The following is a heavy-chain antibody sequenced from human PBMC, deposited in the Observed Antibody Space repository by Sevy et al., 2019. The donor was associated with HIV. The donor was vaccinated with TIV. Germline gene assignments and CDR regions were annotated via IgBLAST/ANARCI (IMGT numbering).Heavy chain of an antibody. CDR1: GFTFSSYA. CDR3: AKSGYYNGSGSYYKQGTDY. J-gene: IGHJ4*02. Sequence: GGSLRLSCAASGFTFSSYAMSWVRQAPGKGLEWVSAISGSGGSTYYADSVKGRFTISRDNSKNTLYLQMNSLRAEDTAVYYCAKSGYYNGSGSYYKQGTDYWGQGTLVTVSS. D-gene: IGHD3-10*01. CDR2: ISGSGGST. V-gene: IGHV3-23*01.